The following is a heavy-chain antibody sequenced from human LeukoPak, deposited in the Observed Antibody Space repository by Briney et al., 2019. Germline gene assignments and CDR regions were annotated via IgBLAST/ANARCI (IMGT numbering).Heavy chain of an antibody. CDR1: GDSISTSNSY. V-gene: IGHV4-39*07. CDR3: ARDGYCSSTSCRTYYYYYYMDV. CDR2: IYYSGNT. D-gene: IGHD2-2*03. J-gene: IGHJ6*03. Sequence: KPSETLSLTCTVSGDSISTSNSYWGWIRQPPGKGLEWIGSIYYSGNTYYNASLKSRLTISVDTSKNQFSLNLSSVTAADTALYYCARDGYCSSTSCRTYYYYYYMDVWGKGTTVTVSS.